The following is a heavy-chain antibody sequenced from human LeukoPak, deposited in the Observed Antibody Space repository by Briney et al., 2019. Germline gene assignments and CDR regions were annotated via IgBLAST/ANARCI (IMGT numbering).Heavy chain of an antibody. V-gene: IGHV4-39*01. D-gene: IGHD6-19*01. CDR2: IYYSGST. Sequence: PSETLSLTCTVSGGSISSSSYYWGWIRQPPGKGLEWIGSIYYSGSTYYNPSLKSRVTISVDTSKNQFSLKLSSVTAADTAVYYCARSVSSGWYEVPGYYFDYWGQGTLVTVSS. J-gene: IGHJ4*02. CDR1: GGSISSSSYY. CDR3: ARSVSSGWYEVPGYYFDY.